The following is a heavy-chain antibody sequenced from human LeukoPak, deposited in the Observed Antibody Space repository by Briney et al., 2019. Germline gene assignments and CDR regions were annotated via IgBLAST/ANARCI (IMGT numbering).Heavy chain of an antibody. CDR3: AKYFGSGSYYLDY. J-gene: IGHJ4*02. V-gene: IGHV5-51*01. CDR1: GYTFTVYW. CDR2: IYPGDSDT. D-gene: IGHD3-10*01. Sequence: GESLKISCRGSGYTFTVYWIAWVRQMPGKGLEWMGMIYPGDSDTKYSPSFQGQVTISADKSINTAYLQWSSLKASDTAIYYCAKYFGSGSYYLDYWGQGTLVTVSS.